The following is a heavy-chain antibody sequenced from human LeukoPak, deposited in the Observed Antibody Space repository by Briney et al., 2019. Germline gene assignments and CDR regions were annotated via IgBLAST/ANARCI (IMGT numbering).Heavy chain of an antibody. CDR2: IYHSGST. D-gene: IGHD2-2*01. V-gene: IGHV4-38-2*01. CDR3: ARFLRVGGRPARYYFDY. J-gene: IGHJ4*02. Sequence: PSETLSLTCAVSGYSISSGYYWGWIRQPPGKGLEWIGSIYHSGSTYYNPSLKSRVTISVDTSKNQFSLKLSSVTAADTAVYCCARFLRVGGRPARYYFDYWGQGTLVTVSS. CDR1: GYSISSGYY.